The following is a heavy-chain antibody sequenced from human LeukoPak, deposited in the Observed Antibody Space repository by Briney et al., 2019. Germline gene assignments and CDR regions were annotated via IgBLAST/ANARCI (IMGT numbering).Heavy chain of an antibody. CDR1: GGSISSGDYY. J-gene: IGHJ6*02. Sequence: PSETLSLTCTVSGGSISSGDYYWSWIRQPPGTGLEWIGYIYYSGSTYYNPSLKSRVTISVDTSKNQFSLKLSSVTAADTAVYYCARESDSYYYYGMDVWGQGTTVTVSS. V-gene: IGHV4-30-4*01. CDR3: ARESDSYYYYGMDV. CDR2: IYYSGST.